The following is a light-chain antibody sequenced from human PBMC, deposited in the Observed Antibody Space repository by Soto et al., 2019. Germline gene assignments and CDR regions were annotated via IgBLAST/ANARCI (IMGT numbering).Light chain of an antibody. Sequence: DIQMTQSPSSVSASVGDRVTITCRASQDISNRLAWYQQKPGKAPKLLIYAAYKLQSGVPSRFSGSGSGTDFTLTISGLQPEDFATYYCQQANSFPPYSFGQGTKLEIK. CDR2: AAY. CDR1: QDISNR. V-gene: IGKV1-12*01. CDR3: QQANSFPPYS. J-gene: IGKJ2*03.